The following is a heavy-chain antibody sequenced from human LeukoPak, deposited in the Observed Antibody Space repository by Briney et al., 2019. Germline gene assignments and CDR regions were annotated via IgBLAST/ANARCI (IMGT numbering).Heavy chain of an antibody. D-gene: IGHD3-22*01. CDR1: GGSIGIYY. Sequence: PSETLSLTCTVSGGSIGIYYWTWIRQPPGKGLEWIGYIYYTGSTYYNPSLKSRVTISVDTSKNQFSLKLSSVTAADTAVYCCARVLSYDSSGYYYYFDYWGQGTLVTVSS. J-gene: IGHJ4*02. CDR3: ARVLSYDSSGYYYYFDY. V-gene: IGHV4-59*08. CDR2: IYYTGST.